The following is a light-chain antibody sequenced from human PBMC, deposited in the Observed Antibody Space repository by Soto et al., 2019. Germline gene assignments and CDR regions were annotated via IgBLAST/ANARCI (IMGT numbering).Light chain of an antibody. CDR1: QSVAGT. V-gene: IGKV3-15*01. CDR3: QQYNDWPQT. Sequence: EIVMTQSPATLSVSPGERATLSCMASQSVAGTLAWYQQKPGQAPRLLIYGASTRATSTPARFSGSGSGTECTLTISSLQSEDFAVYYCQQYNDWPQTFGQGTKVEIK. J-gene: IGKJ1*01. CDR2: GAS.